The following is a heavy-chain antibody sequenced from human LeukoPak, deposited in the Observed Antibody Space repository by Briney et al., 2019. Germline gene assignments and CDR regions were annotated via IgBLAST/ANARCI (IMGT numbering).Heavy chain of an antibody. D-gene: IGHD6-25*01. CDR3: AKFFVPSGGGSGWPWVIDY. V-gene: IGHV3-23*01. Sequence: GGSLRLSCTASGFTFSSYAMTWVRQASGEGLEWVSAISGSGGTTYYADSVRGRFTISRDNYKNTLILQMNSLRAEDTAVYYCAKFFVPSGGGSGWPWVIDYWGQGTLLTVSS. CDR2: ISGSGGTT. J-gene: IGHJ4*02. CDR1: GFTFSSYA.